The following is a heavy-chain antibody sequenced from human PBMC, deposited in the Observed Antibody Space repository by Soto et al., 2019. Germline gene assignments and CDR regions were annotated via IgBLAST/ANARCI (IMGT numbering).Heavy chain of an antibody. D-gene: IGHD3-9*01. J-gene: IGHJ3*02. CDR1: GDSITSGNYY. V-gene: IGHV4-31*03. CDR3: ARPNYDIFTGLSGFDI. Sequence: QVQLQESGPGLVKPSQTLSLTCIVSGDSITSGNYYWSWIRQHPGKGLEWIGYIHHSGNTYYIPALNGRLSLSMDTSKHQFSLQLSSVTAADTALYSCARPNYDIFTGLSGFDIWGQGTMVTVSS. CDR2: IHHSGNT.